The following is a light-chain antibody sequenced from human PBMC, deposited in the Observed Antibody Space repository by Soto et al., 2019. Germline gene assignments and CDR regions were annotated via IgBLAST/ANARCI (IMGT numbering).Light chain of an antibody. CDR2: SVS. CDR3: SSSTSSSTYL. Sequence: QSALTQPASVSGSPGQSITISCTGTSSDVGAYNSVSWYQQHPGKAPKLIIYSVSYRSSGVSDRFSGSKSDNTASLTISGLHTEDEADYYCSSSTSSSTYLFGTGTKLTVL. CDR1: SSDVGAYNS. J-gene: IGLJ1*01. V-gene: IGLV2-14*03.